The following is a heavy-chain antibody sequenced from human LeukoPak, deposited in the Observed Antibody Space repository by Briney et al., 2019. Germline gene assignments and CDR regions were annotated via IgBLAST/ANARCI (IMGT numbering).Heavy chain of an antibody. Sequence: ASVKVSCKASGYTFTGYYMHWVRQAPGQGLEWMGRINPNSGGTNYAQKFQGRVTMTRNTSISTAYMELSSLRSEDTAVYYCARGSFGPEDYWGQGTLVTVSS. CDR3: ARGSFGPEDY. CDR1: GYTFTGYY. J-gene: IGHJ4*02. D-gene: IGHD1-14*01. V-gene: IGHV1-2*06. CDR2: INPNSGGT.